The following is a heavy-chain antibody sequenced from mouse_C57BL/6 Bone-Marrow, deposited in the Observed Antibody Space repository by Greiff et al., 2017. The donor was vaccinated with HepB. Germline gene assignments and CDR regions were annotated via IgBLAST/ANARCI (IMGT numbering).Heavy chain of an antibody. D-gene: IGHD1-1*01. CDR3: ARPIPYYYGYAMDD. Sequence: EVQLQQSGPELVKPGASVKISCKASGYSFTGYYMHWVKQSSEKSLEWIGEINPSTGGTSYNQKFKGKATLTVDKSSSTAYMQLKSLTSEDSAVYYCARPIPYYYGYAMDDWGQGTSGTVSS. J-gene: IGHJ4*01. V-gene: IGHV1-43*01. CDR1: GYSFTGYY. CDR2: INPSTGGT.